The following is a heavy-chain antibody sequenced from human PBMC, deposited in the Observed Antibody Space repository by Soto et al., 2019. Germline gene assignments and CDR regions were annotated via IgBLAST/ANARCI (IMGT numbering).Heavy chain of an antibody. Sequence: ASVKVSCKASGYTFTSYGISWVRQAPGQGLEWMGWISAYNGNTNYAQKLQGRVTMTTDTSTSTAYMELRSLRSDDTAVYYCAXDRVLIVYAPPYYGMDVWGQGTTVTVSS. CDR3: AXDRVLIVYAPPYYGMDV. J-gene: IGHJ6*02. D-gene: IGHD2-8*01. CDR1: GYTFTSYG. V-gene: IGHV1-18*01. CDR2: ISAYNGNT.